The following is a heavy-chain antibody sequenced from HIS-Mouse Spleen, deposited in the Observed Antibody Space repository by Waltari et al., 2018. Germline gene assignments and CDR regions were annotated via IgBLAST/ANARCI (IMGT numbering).Heavy chain of an antibody. Sequence: QLQLQESGPGLVKPSETLSLTCTVSGGSISSSSYYWGWIRQPPGKGLEWIGGSYYSGSPSSNPSLKSRVTISVDTSKNQFSLKLSSVTAADTAVYYCAREIPYSSSWYDWYFDLWGRGTLVTVSS. CDR3: AREIPYSSSWYDWYFDL. J-gene: IGHJ2*01. D-gene: IGHD6-13*01. V-gene: IGHV4-39*07. CDR2: SYYSGSP. CDR1: GGSISSSSYY.